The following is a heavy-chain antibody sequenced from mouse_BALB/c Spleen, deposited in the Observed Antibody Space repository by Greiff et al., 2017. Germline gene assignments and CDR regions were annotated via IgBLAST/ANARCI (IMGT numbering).Heavy chain of an antibody. V-gene: IGHV2-9*02. D-gene: IGHD1-1*01. CDR2: IWAGGST. CDR1: GFSLTSYG. Sequence: VQLQESGPGLVAPSQSLSITCTVSGFSLTSYGVHWVRQPPGKGLEWLGVIWAGGSTNYNSALMSRLSISKDNSKSQVFLKMNSLQTDDTAMYYCATHYYGSSLPFAYWGQGTLVTVSA. CDR3: ATHYYGSSLPFAY. J-gene: IGHJ3*01.